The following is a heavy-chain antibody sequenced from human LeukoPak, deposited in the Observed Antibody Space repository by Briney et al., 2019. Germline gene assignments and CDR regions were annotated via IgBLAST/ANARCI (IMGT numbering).Heavy chain of an antibody. Sequence: QPGGSLRLSCAASGFTFSSYWMTWVRQAPGKGLEWVADIKQDGSEKYSLDSVKGRFTISRDNAKNSLYLQMNSLRAEDTALYYCAKDATGTLTGSDYWGQGTLVTVSS. CDR1: GFTFSSYW. J-gene: IGHJ4*02. CDR3: AKDATGTLTGSDY. CDR2: IKQDGSEK. D-gene: IGHD4-17*01. V-gene: IGHV3-7*03.